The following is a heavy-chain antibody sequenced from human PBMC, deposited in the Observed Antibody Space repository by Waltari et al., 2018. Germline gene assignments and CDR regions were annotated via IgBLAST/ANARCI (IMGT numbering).Heavy chain of an antibody. D-gene: IGHD2-2*01. V-gene: IGHV4-39*07. CDR3: ARGPAAMFYYYYGMDV. CDR1: GGSISSSSDS. Sequence: QLQLQESGPGLVKPSETLSLTCTVSGGSISSSSDSWGWLRKPPGKGLEWIGSIYYSGSTYYNPSLKSRVTISVDTSKNQFSLKLSSVTAADTAVYYCARGPAAMFYYYYGMDVWGQGTTVTVSS. J-gene: IGHJ6*02. CDR2: IYYSGST.